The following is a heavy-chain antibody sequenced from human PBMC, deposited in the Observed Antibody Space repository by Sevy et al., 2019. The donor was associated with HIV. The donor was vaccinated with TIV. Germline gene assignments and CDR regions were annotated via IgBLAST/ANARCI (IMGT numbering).Heavy chain of an antibody. J-gene: IGHJ3*02. Sequence: GGSLRLSCAASGFTVSGSGLHWVRQAPGKGLEWVGRIRSKPNNYATVYAASVKGRFTISRDDSKNTAYLQMNSLKTEDTAVYYCTRPMKGTLIPTGDTVDIWGQGTMVTVSS. V-gene: IGHV3-73*01. D-gene: IGHD3-22*01. CDR3: TRPMKGTLIPTGDTVDI. CDR2: IRSKPNNYAT. CDR1: GFTVSGSG.